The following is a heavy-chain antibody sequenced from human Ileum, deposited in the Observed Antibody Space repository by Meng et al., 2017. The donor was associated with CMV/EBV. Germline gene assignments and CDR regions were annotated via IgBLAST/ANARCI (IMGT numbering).Heavy chain of an antibody. V-gene: IGHV3-11*06. CDR3: VRDHGGVS. D-gene: IGHD3-16*01. Sequence: QVRLGESGGGLVKPGGSLRLSCAASGFRFSDYYMSWIRQAPGKGLEWVSYISSGSSNTNYADSVKGRFSVSRDNAKNSLYLQMNSLRVEDMAVYYCVRDHGGVSWGQGTLVTVSS. CDR1: GFRFSDYY. CDR2: ISSGSSNT. J-gene: IGHJ4*02.